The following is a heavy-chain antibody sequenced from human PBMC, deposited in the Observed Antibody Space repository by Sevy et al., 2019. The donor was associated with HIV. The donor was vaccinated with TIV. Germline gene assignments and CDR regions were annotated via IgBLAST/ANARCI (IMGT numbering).Heavy chain of an antibody. Sequence: SETLSLTCSVSGDFINLYFWSWIRHPPGKGLEWIGYIYSSGSTNYNPSLKSRVTISLATSKDQFSLMLSSVTAADTAVYYCARESIGSVGDFDYWGQGTLVTVSS. CDR3: ARESIGSVGDFDY. J-gene: IGHJ4*02. CDR1: GDFINLYF. V-gene: IGHV4-59*01. CDR2: IYSSGST. D-gene: IGHD6-6*01.